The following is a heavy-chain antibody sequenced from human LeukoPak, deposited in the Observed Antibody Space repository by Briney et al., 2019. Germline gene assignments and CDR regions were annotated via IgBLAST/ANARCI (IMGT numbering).Heavy chain of an antibody. CDR3: ARGGYCSGGSCYWAY. J-gene: IGHJ4*02. Sequence: ASVKVSCKDSGGTFSSYAISWVRQAPGQGLEWMGGIIPIFGTANYAQKFQGRVTITADESTSTAYMELSSLRSEDTAVYYCARGGYCSGGSCYWAYWGQGTLVTVSS. CDR2: IIPIFGTA. D-gene: IGHD2-15*01. V-gene: IGHV1-69*13. CDR1: GGTFSSYA.